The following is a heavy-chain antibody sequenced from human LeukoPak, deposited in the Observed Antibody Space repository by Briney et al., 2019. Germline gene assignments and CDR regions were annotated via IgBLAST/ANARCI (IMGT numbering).Heavy chain of an antibody. CDR3: ARADTRDYYAFDY. Sequence: PSETLSLTCTVSGGSISSSSYYWGWIRQPPGKGLEWIGSIYYSGSTYYNPSLKSRVTISVDTSKNQFSLKLSSVTAADTAVYYCARADTRDYYAFDYWGQGTLVTVSS. V-gene: IGHV4-39*07. CDR2: IYYSGST. J-gene: IGHJ4*02. D-gene: IGHD3-10*01. CDR1: GGSISSSSYY.